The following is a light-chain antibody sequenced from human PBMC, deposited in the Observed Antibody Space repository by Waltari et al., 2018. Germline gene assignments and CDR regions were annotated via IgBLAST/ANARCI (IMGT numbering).Light chain of an antibody. CDR2: DAS. Sequence: IVLTQSPATLFLSPGERATLSCRASQRVRSNLAWYQQKPGQAPRLLVYDASNRATGVPARFSGSGSGTDFTLIISSLEPEDFAVYYCQHRHNWPLAFGGGTKVEIK. J-gene: IGKJ4*01. CDR1: QRVRSN. CDR3: QHRHNWPLA. V-gene: IGKV3-11*01.